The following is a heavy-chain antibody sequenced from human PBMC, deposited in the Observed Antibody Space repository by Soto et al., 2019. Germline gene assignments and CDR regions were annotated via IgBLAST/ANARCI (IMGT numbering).Heavy chain of an antibody. D-gene: IGHD5-12*01. V-gene: IGHV4-30-4*01. Sequence: KPWETLSLTCTVSGGFISNGGYHWSWIRQPPGKGLEWIGYTYPSGSTYYNASLRSRVTISIDASKNQFSLKLNSATAADTAVYYCAREGGYDSPHGCWGQGTLVTVSS. CDR2: TYPSGST. CDR1: GGFISNGGYH. J-gene: IGHJ4*02. CDR3: AREGGYDSPHGC.